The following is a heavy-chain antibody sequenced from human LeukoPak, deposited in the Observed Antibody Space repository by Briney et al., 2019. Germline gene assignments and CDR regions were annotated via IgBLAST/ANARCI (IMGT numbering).Heavy chain of an antibody. CDR3: ARSYGSGSYDWFDP. V-gene: IGHV1-69*05. D-gene: IGHD3-10*01. J-gene: IGHJ5*02. CDR2: IIPIFGTA. Sequence: SVKVSCKASGGTFSSYAISWVRQAPGQALEWMGGIIPIFGTANYAQKFQRRVTITTDASTSTAYMELSSLRSEDTAVYYCARSYGSGSYDWFDPWGQGTLVTVSS. CDR1: GGTFSSYA.